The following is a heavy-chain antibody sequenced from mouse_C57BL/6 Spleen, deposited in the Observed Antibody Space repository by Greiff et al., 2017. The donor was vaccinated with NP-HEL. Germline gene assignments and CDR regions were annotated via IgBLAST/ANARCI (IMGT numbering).Heavy chain of an antibody. Sequence: VQLQPSGAELVRPGASVKLSCTASGFNIKDDYMHWVKQRPEQGLEWIGWIYPENGDTEYASKFQGKATITADTSSNTAYLQLSSLTSEDTAVYYCTFGNGAWVAYWGQGTLVTVSA. CDR1: GFNIKDDY. CDR2: IYPENGDT. D-gene: IGHD2-1*01. J-gene: IGHJ3*01. V-gene: IGHV14-4*01. CDR3: TFGNGAWVAY.